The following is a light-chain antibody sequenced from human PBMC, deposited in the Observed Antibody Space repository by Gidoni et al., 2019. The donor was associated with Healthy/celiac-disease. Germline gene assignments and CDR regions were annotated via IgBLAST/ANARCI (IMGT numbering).Light chain of an antibody. J-gene: IGKJ5*01. CDR3: QQYDNLPIT. CDR2: DAS. Sequence: DIQMTQSPSSLSASVGDRVTITCQASQDISNYLNWYQQKPGKAPKLLIYDASNLETGVPSRFSGSGSGTDFTFTSSSLPPESIATYYCQQYDNLPITFGQGTRLEIK. V-gene: IGKV1-33*01. CDR1: QDISNY.